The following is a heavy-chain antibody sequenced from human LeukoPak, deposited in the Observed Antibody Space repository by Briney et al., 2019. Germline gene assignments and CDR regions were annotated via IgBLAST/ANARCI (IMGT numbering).Heavy chain of an antibody. V-gene: IGHV3-23*01. CDR3: AMVRGYYYHGLDV. CDR1: GLTVSSYG. Sequence: GGSLRLSCGASGLTVSSYGMSRVRQAPGKGLEWVSTIIGSAVNTYYADSVKGRFTISRDDSKNTVYLQMNSLRAEDTAVYYCAMVRGYYYHGLDVWGQGTTVTVSS. CDR2: IIGSAVNT. J-gene: IGHJ6*02. D-gene: IGHD3-10*01.